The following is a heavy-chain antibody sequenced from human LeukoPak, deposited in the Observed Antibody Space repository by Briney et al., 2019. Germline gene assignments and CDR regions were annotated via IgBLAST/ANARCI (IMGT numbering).Heavy chain of an antibody. J-gene: IGHJ4*02. CDR2: IYSGGNT. V-gene: IGHV3-66*01. CDR1: GFTVSSNY. Sequence: GGSLRLSCAASGFTVSSNYMSWVRQAPGKELDWVSVIYSGGNTYYADSVKGRFTISRDNSKNTLYLQMNSLRAEDTAVYYCAKDRSAYCSSTSCHPLFDYWGQGTLVTVSS. CDR3: AKDRSAYCSSTSCHPLFDY. D-gene: IGHD2-2*01.